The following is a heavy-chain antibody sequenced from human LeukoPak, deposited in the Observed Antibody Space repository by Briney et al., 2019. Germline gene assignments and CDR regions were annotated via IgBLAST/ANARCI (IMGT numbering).Heavy chain of an antibody. D-gene: IGHD6-13*01. CDR3: ATPGGSSWPH. V-gene: IGHV3-30*02. CDR2: IRSDGSDK. CDR1: GFPFSIYG. J-gene: IGHJ4*02. Sequence: PGGSLRLSCAASGFPFSIYGMHWVRQAPGKGLEWVAFIRSDGSDKYYADSVKGRFIISRDNSKNTLYLQMNSLRADDTAVYYCATPGGSSWPHWGQGTLVTVSS.